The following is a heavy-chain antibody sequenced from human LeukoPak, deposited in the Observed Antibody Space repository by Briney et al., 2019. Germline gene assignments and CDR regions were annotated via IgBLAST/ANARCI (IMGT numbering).Heavy chain of an antibody. Sequence: ASVKVSCKASGYTFTGYHMHWVRQAPGQGLEWMGGFDPEDDETIYTQKFQGRVTMTEDTSTDTAYMELSSLRSEDTAVYYCAIWGSGYPQPPVEHWGQGTLVTVSS. CDR3: AIWGSGYPQPPVEH. J-gene: IGHJ4*02. D-gene: IGHD3-3*01. CDR1: GYTFTGYH. CDR2: FDPEDDET. V-gene: IGHV1-24*01.